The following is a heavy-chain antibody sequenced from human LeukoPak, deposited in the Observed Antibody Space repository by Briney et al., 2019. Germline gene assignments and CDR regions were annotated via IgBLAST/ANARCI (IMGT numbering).Heavy chain of an antibody. CDR1: GFTFSRYS. Sequence: PGGSLRLSCAASGFTFSRYSMNWVRQAPGKGLEWLSSISSSSSFIYYADSVKGRFTISRDNAKNSLYLQMNSLRAEDTAVYYCARGPPLGYCSSSSCPHLDYWGQGTLVTVSS. J-gene: IGHJ4*02. CDR2: ISSSSSFI. CDR3: ARGPPLGYCSSSSCPHLDY. D-gene: IGHD2-2*01. V-gene: IGHV3-21*01.